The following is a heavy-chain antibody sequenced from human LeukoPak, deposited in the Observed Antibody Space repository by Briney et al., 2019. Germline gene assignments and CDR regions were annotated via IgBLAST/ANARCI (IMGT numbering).Heavy chain of an antibody. CDR1: GGSISSYY. D-gene: IGHD1-26*01. Sequence: SETPSLTCTVSGGSISSYYWSWIRQPPGKGLEWIGYIYYSGSTNYNPSLKSRVTISVDTSKNQFSLKLSSVTAADTAVYYCARSLEWDPYYFDYWGQGTLVTVSS. J-gene: IGHJ4*02. CDR2: IYYSGST. CDR3: ARSLEWDPYYFDY. V-gene: IGHV4-59*08.